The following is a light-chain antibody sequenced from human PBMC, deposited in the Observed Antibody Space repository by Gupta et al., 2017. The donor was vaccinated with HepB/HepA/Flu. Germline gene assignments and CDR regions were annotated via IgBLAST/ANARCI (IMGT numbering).Light chain of an antibody. CDR1: KLRNKY. V-gene: IGLV3-1*01. J-gene: IGLJ1*01. CDR3: QAGDDNTGV. CDR2: QDK. Sequence: SSDLTQPPSVSVSPGQTASITCSGDKLRNKYVSWYRLKPGQSPLLIIYQDKERPSGIPERFSGSNSGNTATLAISGTQAVDEADYYCQAGDDNTGVFGTGTTVTVL.